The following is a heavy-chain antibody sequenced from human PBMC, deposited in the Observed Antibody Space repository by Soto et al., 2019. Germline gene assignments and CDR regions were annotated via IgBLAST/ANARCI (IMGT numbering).Heavy chain of an antibody. V-gene: IGHV4-31*03. CDR3: ARARGSVLRFLEWFLMDV. Sequence: SETLSLTCTVSGGSISSGGYYWSWIRQHPGKGLEWIGYIYYSGSTYYNPSLKSRVTISVDTSKNQFSLKLSSVTAADTAVYYCARARGSVLRFLEWFLMDVWGQGNTVTVSS. D-gene: IGHD3-3*01. CDR2: IYYSGST. CDR1: GGSISSGGYY. J-gene: IGHJ6*02.